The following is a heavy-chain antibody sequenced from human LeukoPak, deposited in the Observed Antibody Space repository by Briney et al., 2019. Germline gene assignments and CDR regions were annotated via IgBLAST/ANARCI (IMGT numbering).Heavy chain of an antibody. CDR1: GFNFCNYL. CDR2: IKQDGSDQ. CDR3: ANFDGDSQAFHI. J-gene: IGHJ3*02. Sequence: GGALRLSCAASGFNFCNYLMNWVRQAAGKGLGWVASIKQDGSDQYYVDSVKGRFTISRDNAINSLFLQMSSLRAEDTAVYSCANFDGDSQAFHIWGQGTMVTVSS. V-gene: IGHV3-7*01. D-gene: IGHD3-9*01.